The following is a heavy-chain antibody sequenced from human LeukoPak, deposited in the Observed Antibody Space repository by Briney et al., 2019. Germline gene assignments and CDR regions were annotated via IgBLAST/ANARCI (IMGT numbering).Heavy chain of an antibody. J-gene: IGHJ4*02. V-gene: IGHV4-31*03. CDR2: IYYSGST. CDR1: GGSISSGGYY. CDR3: ARGGAYYYDSSGSHDY. Sequence: SETLSLTCTVSGGSISSGGYYWSWIRQHPGTGLEWIGYIYYSGSTYYNPSLKSRVTISVDTSKNQFSLKLSSVTAADTAVYYCARGGAYYYDSSGSHDYWGQGTLVTVSS. D-gene: IGHD3-22*01.